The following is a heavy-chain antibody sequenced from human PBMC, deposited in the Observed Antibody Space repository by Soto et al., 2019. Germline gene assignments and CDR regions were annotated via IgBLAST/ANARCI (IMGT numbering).Heavy chain of an antibody. D-gene: IGHD5-18*01. Sequence: EVQLVESGGGLVKPGGSLRLSCAASGFTFTSYSMNWVRQAPGKGLEWVSSISTSSSCIYYADSVKGRFTISRDNAKNSLYLQMNSRRAEDTAVYYCAKLCGYSYNFDYWGQGTLVTASS. V-gene: IGHV3-21*01. CDR3: AKLCGYSYNFDY. CDR2: ISTSSSCI. CDR1: GFTFTSYS. J-gene: IGHJ4*02.